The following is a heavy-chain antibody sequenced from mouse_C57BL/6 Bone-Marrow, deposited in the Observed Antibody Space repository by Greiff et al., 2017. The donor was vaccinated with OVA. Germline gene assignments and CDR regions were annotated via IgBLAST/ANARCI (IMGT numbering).Heavy chain of an antibody. CDR3: ARWLEV. V-gene: IGHV1-7*01. Sequence: VQLHQSGAELAKPGASVKLSCKASGYTFTSYWMHWVKQRPGQGLEWIGYINPSSGYTKYNQKFKDKATWTADKSSSTVYMQLSSLTYEDSAGYYCARWLEVWGTGTTVTVSS. J-gene: IGHJ1*03. CDR1: GYTFTSYW. D-gene: IGHD2-2*01. CDR2: INPSSGYT.